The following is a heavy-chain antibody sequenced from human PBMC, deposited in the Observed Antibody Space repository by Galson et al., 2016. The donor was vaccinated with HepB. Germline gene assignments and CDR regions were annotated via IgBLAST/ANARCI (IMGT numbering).Heavy chain of an antibody. V-gene: IGHV3-7*01. CDR3: ARDYYRSADY. CDR2: INQGGSDK. J-gene: IGHJ4*02. D-gene: IGHD3-22*01. CDR1: GFTFSGSW. Sequence: SLRLSCAVSGFTFSGSWMTWVRQIPGTGLEWVAIINQGGSDKYYVDSVKGRFTISRDNAKNSLYLQMNTLRAEDTAVYYCARDYYRSADYWGQGTLVTVSS.